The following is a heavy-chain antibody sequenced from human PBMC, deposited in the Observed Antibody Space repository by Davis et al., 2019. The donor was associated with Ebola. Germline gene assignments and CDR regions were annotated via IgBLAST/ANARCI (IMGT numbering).Heavy chain of an antibody. V-gene: IGHV3-30-3*01. CDR2: ISYDGSNK. D-gene: IGHD1-1*01. CDR1: GFTFSSYA. CDR3: SGTIVPTFDY. J-gene: IGHJ4*02. Sequence: PGGSLRLSCAASGFTFSSYAMHWVRQAPGKGLEWVAVISYDGSNKYYADSVKGRFTISRDNSKNTLYLQMNSLRAEDTAVYYCSGTIVPTFDYWGQGTLVTVSS.